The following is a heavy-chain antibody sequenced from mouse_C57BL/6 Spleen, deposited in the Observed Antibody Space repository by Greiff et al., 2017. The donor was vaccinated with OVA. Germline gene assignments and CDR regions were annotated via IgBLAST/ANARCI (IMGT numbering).Heavy chain of an antibody. D-gene: IGHD1-1*01. J-gene: IGHJ1*03. CDR1: GYTFTDYY. Sequence: EVQLQQSGPELVKPGASVKIPCKASGYTFTDYYMDWVKQSHGQSLEWIGDINPNNGGTIYNQKFKGKATLTVDKSSSTASMELRSLTSEDTAVYYGASRGYYGSWYFDVWGTGTTVTVSS. CDR3: ASRGYYGSWYFDV. V-gene: IGHV1-18*01. CDR2: INPNNGGT.